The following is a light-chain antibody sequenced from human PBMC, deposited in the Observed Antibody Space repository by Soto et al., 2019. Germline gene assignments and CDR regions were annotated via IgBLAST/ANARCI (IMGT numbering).Light chain of an antibody. V-gene: IGKV3-15*01. CDR1: QSVSSN. CDR2: GAS. Sequence: EIVMTQSPATLAVSPGDTATLSCRASQSVSSNLAWYQQKPGQAPRLLIYGASTRATGIPARFSGSGSGTEFTLTISSLQSEDFAVYYCQQYNNWPPTWTFGQGTKVDIK. J-gene: IGKJ1*01. CDR3: QQYNNWPPTWT.